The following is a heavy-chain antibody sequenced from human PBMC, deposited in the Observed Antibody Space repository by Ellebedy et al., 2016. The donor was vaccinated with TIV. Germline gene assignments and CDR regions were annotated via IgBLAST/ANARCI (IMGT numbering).Heavy chain of an antibody. J-gene: IGHJ4*02. CDR3: AKEVGYYDSSGYYYDY. CDR1: GFTFSSYA. D-gene: IGHD3-22*01. Sequence: GGSLRLSXAASGFTFSSYAMSWVRQAPGKGLEWVSAISGSGGSTYYADSVKGRFTISRDNSKNTLYLQMNSLRAEDTAVYYCAKEVGYYDSSGYYYDYWGQGTLVTVSS. CDR2: ISGSGGST. V-gene: IGHV3-23*01.